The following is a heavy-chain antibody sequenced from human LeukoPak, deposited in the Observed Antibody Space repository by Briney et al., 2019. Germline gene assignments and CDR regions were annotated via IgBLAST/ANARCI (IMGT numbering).Heavy chain of an antibody. J-gene: IGHJ6*02. Sequence: SETLSLTCTASGGSISSSYWSWIRQPPGKGLEYIGYIYNSEITNYNPSLKSRVTISVDTSKNQFSLKLSSVTAADTAVYYCAGPWRSALDVWGQGTTVTVSS. CDR1: GGSISSSY. CDR2: IYNSEIT. D-gene: IGHD3-3*01. CDR3: AGPWRSALDV. V-gene: IGHV4-59*08.